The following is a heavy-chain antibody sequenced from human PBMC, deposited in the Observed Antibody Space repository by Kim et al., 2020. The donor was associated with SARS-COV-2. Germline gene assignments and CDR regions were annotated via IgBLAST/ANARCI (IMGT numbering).Heavy chain of an antibody. J-gene: IGHJ6*02. Sequence: SETLSLTCAVYGGSFSGYYWSWIRQPPGKGLEWIGDINHSGSTNYNPSLKSRVTISVDTSKNQFSLKLSSVTAADTAVYYCARGRRRLVPAASASLNYYYDYYGMDVWGQGTTVTVSS. CDR3: ARGRRRLVPAASASLNYYYDYYGMDV. D-gene: IGHD2-2*01. CDR1: GGSFSGYY. V-gene: IGHV4-34*01. CDR2: INHSGST.